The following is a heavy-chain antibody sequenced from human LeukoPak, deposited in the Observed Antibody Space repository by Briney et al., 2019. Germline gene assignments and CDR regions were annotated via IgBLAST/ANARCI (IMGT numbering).Heavy chain of an antibody. CDR3: AKSFYCSGGSCYSPDDAFDI. D-gene: IGHD2-15*01. CDR1: GFTFSSYA. V-gene: IGHV3-23*01. Sequence: PRGSLRLSCAASGFTFSSYAMSWVRQAPGKGLEWVSAISGSGGSTYYADSVKGRFTISRDNSKNTLYLQMNGLRAEDTAVYYCAKSFYCSGGSCYSPDDAFDIWGQGTMVTVSS. CDR2: ISGSGGST. J-gene: IGHJ3*02.